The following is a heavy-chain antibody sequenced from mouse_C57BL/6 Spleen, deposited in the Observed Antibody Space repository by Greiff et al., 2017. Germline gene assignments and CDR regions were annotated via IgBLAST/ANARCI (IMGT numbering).Heavy chain of an antibody. D-gene: IGHD1-1*01. CDR2: IWWDDDK. V-gene: IGHV8-8*01. Sequence: QVQLKESGPGILQPSQTLSLTCSFSGFSLSTFGMGVGWIRQPSGKGLEWLAHIWWDDDKYYNPALKSRLTISKDTSKNQVFLKIANVDTADTATYYCARIALYYGSSYWYFDVWGTGTTVTVSS. J-gene: IGHJ1*03. CDR1: GFSLSTFGMG. CDR3: ARIALYYGSSYWYFDV.